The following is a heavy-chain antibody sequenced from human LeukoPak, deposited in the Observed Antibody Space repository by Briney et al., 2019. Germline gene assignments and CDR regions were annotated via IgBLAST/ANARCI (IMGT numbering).Heavy chain of an antibody. CDR3: ARRGYNYGLPFDY. D-gene: IGHD5-18*01. V-gene: IGHV4-39*01. CDR1: GGSISIYY. Sequence: SETLSLTCTVSGGSISIYYWGWIRQPPGKGLEWIGNIYYSGSTYYNPSLKSRVTISADTSKNQFSLKLSSVTAADTAVYFCARRGYNYGLPFDYWGQGTLVTVSS. CDR2: IYYSGST. J-gene: IGHJ4*02.